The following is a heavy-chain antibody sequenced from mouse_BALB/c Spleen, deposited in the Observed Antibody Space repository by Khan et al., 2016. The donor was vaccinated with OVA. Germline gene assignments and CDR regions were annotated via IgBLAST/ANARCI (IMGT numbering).Heavy chain of an antibody. CDR1: GFAFSSYS. V-gene: IGHV5-6-4*01. CDR3: TRDRNYYGRSVYFDY. CDR2: ITSGGSYT. J-gene: IGHJ2*01. Sequence: EVELVESGGGLVKPGGSLKLSCAASGFAFSSYSMSWVRQTPEKRLEWVATITSGGSYTYYPDSVKGRFTLSRANAKNTLYLQMSSLKSEDTAMYYVTRDRNYYGRSVYFDYWGQGTTLTVSS. D-gene: IGHD1-1*01.